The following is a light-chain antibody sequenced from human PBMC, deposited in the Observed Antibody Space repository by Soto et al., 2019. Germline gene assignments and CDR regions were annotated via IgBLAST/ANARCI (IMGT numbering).Light chain of an antibody. J-gene: IGLJ2*01. CDR2: DVS. V-gene: IGLV2-14*01. CDR1: XXXVGGYNY. Sequence: QSALTQPASVSGSPXXXITISCTXXXXXVGGYNYVSWYQQHPGKAPKLMIYDVSNRPSGVSNRFSGSKSGNTASLTISGLQAEDEADYYCSSYTSSSTPVVFGGGTKLTVL. CDR3: SSYTSSSTPVV.